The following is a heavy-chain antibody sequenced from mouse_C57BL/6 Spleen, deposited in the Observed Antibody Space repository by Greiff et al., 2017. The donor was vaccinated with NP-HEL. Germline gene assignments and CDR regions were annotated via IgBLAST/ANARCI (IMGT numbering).Heavy chain of an antibody. D-gene: IGHD1-1*01. V-gene: IGHV14-1*01. CDR2: IDPEDGDT. J-gene: IGHJ4*01. CDR3: TPSTVVAYYYAMDY. Sequence: EVQLQQSGAELVRPGASVKLSCTASGFNIKDYYMHWVKQRPEKGLEWIGRIDPEDGDTEYAPKFQGKATRTADTSSTTAYLQLSSLTSEDTAVYYCTPSTVVAYYYAMDYWGQGTSVTVSS. CDR1: GFNIKDYY.